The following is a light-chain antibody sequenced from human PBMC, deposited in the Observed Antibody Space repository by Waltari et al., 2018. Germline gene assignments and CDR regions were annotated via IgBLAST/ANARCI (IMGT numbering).Light chain of an antibody. J-gene: IGKJ5*01. CDR3: QQYLQWPPAIT. Sequence: ILLTQSPATLSVSPGERATLSCRASQNIDTRLAWYQHKPGQAPRRLIYGASTRAADSPARFSGSGFGTDFSLTINSLQSEDFAVYYCQQYLQWPPAITFGPGTRLDFK. CDR2: GAS. V-gene: IGKV3-15*01. CDR1: QNIDTR.